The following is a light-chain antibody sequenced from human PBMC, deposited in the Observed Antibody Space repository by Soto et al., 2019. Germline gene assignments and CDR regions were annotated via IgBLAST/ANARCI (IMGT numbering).Light chain of an antibody. J-gene: IGKJ5*01. CDR2: GAS. CDR3: QQYSSSLPIT. CDR1: QSVINNY. V-gene: IGKV3-20*01. Sequence: EIVLTQSPVTLSLFPGARATLSCIASQSVINNYLAWYQQKPGQAPRLLIYGASSRATGVPDRFSGSGSGTDFTLTISRLEPEDFAVYYCQQYSSSLPITFGQGTRLEIK.